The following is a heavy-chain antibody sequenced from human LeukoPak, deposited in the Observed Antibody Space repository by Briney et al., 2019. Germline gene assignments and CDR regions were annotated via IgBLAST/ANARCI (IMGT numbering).Heavy chain of an antibody. Sequence: PSETLSLTCTVSGGAINSPGYYWSWIRQHPGKGLEWIGYIYYSGSTYYNPSLKSRVTISVDTSKNQFSLKLSSVTAADTAVYYCARVRGYCSSTSCYRYFDPWGQGTLVTVSS. CDR3: ARVRGYCSSTSCYRYFDP. CDR1: GGAINSPGYY. V-gene: IGHV4-31*03. J-gene: IGHJ5*02. CDR2: IYYSGST. D-gene: IGHD2-2*01.